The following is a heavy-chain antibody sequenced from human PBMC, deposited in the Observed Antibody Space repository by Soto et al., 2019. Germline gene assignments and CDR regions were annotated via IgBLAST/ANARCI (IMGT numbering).Heavy chain of an antibody. Sequence: WAQQATGQGLEWMGWINPNSGGTNYAQKFQGRVTMTRDTSISTAYMELSRLRSDDTVVYYCANALRGYSHVFRAQGTLV. CDR2: INPNSGGT. D-gene: IGHD5-18*01. V-gene: IGHV1-2*02. CDR3: ANALRGYSHVF. J-gene: IGHJ4*02.